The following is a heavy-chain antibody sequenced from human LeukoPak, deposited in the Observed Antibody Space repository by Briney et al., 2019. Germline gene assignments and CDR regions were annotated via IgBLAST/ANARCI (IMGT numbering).Heavy chain of an antibody. J-gene: IGHJ4*02. CDR2: ISGSGGST. V-gene: IGHV3-23*01. Sequence: GGSLRLSCAVSGFTFSSYGMSWVRQAPGKGLEWVSAISGSGGSTYYADSVKGRFTISRDNSKNTLYLQMNSLRAEDTAVYYCARIWSWSGIDYWGQGTLVTVSS. CDR1: GFTFSSYG. D-gene: IGHD3-10*02. CDR3: ARIWSWSGIDY.